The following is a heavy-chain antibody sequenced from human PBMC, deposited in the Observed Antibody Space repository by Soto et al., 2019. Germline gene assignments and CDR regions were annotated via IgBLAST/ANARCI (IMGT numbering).Heavy chain of an antibody. CDR1: GFTFSSYA. J-gene: IGHJ3*02. D-gene: IGHD1-26*01. CDR3: ARSGLGGSFADAFDI. Sequence: QVQLVESGGGVGQPGRSLRLSCAASGFTFSSYAMHWVRQAPGKGLEWVAVISYDGSNKYYADSVKGRFTISRDNSKNTLYLQMNSLRAEDTAVYYCARSGLGGSFADAFDIWGQGTMVTVSS. V-gene: IGHV3-30-3*01. CDR2: ISYDGSNK.